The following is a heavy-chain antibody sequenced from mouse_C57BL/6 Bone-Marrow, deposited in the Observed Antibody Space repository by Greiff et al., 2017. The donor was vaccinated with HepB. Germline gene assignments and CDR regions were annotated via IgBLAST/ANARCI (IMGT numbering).Heavy chain of an antibody. D-gene: IGHD2-4*01. Sequence: VQRVESGPGLVAPSQSLSITCTVSGFSFTSYGVSWVRQPPGKGLEWLGVIWGDGSTTYHSALISRLSISKDNAKSQVFLTLNSLQTDDTATYYCASYDYDVLDYGGQGTTLTVSS. V-gene: IGHV2-3*01. CDR2: IWGDGST. J-gene: IGHJ2*01. CDR1: GFSFTSYG. CDR3: ASYDYDVLDY.